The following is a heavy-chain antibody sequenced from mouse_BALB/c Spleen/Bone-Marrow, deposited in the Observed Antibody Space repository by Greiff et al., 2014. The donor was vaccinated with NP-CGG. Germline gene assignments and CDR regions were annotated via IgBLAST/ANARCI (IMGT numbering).Heavy chain of an antibody. CDR2: ISSGSSTI. CDR1: GFTFSSFG. D-gene: IGHD2-10*02. CDR3: ARGKYGYDY. V-gene: IGHV5-17*02. Sequence: EVMLVESGGGLVQPGGSRKLSCAASGFTFSSFGVHWVRQAPEKGLEWVAYISSGSSTIYYADTVKGRFTISRDNPKNTLFLQMTSLRSEDTAMDYCARGKYGYDYWGQGTTLTVSS. J-gene: IGHJ2*01.